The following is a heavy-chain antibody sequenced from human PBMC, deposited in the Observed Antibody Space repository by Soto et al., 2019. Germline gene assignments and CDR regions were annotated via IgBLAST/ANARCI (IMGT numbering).Heavy chain of an antibody. CDR2: VSGSGHNT. J-gene: IGHJ4*02. D-gene: IGHD5-12*01. CDR1: GFSFSDYA. V-gene: IGHV3-23*01. Sequence: PGGSLRLACAASGFSFSDYALSWVRQAPGKGLEWISSVSGSGHNTYYADSVKGRFTISRDSSKKTLYLRMKNLRADDTAVYYCAKDGSWQGPPRYFDHWGQGTLVTVSS. CDR3: AKDGSWQGPPRYFDH.